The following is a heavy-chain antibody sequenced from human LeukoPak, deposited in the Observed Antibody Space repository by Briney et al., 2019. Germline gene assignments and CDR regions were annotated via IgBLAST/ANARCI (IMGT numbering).Heavy chain of an antibody. CDR1: GYTFTSYD. CDR2: MNPNSGNT. Sequence: GASVKVSCKASGYTFTSYDINWVRQATGQGLEWMGWMNPNSGNTGYAQKFQGRVTMTRNTSISTAYMELSSLRSEVTAVYYCARGRRRYCSSTSCSYYYYMDVWGKGTRSPSP. D-gene: IGHD2-2*01. V-gene: IGHV1-8*01. CDR3: ARGRRRYCSSTSCSYYYYMDV. J-gene: IGHJ6*03.